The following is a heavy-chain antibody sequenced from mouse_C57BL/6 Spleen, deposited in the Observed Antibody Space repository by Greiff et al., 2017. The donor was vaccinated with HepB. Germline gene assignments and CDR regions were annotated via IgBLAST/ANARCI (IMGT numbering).Heavy chain of an antibody. CDR1: GYTFTSYW. D-gene: IGHD1-1*01. J-gene: IGHJ2*01. V-gene: IGHV1-59*01. CDR3: ARRGVATDYFDY. CDR2: IDPSDSYT. Sequence: VQLQQSGAELVRPGTSVKLSCKASGYTFTSYWMHWVKQRPGQGLEWIGVIDPSDSYTNYNQKFKGKATLTVDTSSSTAYMQLSSLTSEDSAVYYCARRGVATDYFDYWGQGTTLTVSS.